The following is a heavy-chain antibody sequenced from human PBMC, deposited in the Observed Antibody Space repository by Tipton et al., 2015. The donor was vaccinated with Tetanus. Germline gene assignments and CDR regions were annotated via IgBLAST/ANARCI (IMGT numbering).Heavy chain of an antibody. CDR1: GDSISSGGYY. V-gene: IGHV4-31*03. CDR3: ARDRHPYRISGVFRGNDALDI. Sequence: TLSLTCTVAGDSISSGGYYWNWVRQNPGKGLEWLGYIFSGGTTFYSPSLNGRVSMSLDTSKNLFALRLASVTAADTAVYYCARDRHPYRISGVFRGNDALDIWGPGALVTVSS. D-gene: IGHD1-26*01. CDR2: IFSGGTT. J-gene: IGHJ3*02.